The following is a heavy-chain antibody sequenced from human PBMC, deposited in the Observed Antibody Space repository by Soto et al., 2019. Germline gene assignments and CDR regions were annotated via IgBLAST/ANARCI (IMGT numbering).Heavy chain of an antibody. CDR2: IIPMFGTA. D-gene: IGHD5-12*01. CDR1: GGTFSTYA. Sequence: QVQLVQSGAEVKKPESSVKVSCKAPGGTFSTYAISWVRQAPGQGLEWMGGIIPMFGTANYAQRFQDRVTITADESTNTVYIELTTLRSEDTAVYFCASGIHLWLRRINTAYSGGGQGNVVTVSS. J-gene: IGHJ4*02. V-gene: IGHV1-69*12. CDR3: ASGIHLWLRRINTAYSG.